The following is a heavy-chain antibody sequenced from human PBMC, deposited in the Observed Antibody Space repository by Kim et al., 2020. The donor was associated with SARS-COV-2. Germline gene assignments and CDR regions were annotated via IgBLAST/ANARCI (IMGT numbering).Heavy chain of an antibody. V-gene: IGHV4-34*01. CDR3: ARARTYGTYTY. J-gene: IGHJ4*02. CDR1: GGSFSGYY. Sequence: SETLSLTCAVYGGSFSGYYWSWIRQPPGKGLEWIGEINHSGSTNYNPSLKSRVTISVDTSKNQFSLKLSSVTAADTAVYYCARARTYGTYTYWGQGTLVTVSS. CDR2: INHSGST. D-gene: IGHD3-10*01.